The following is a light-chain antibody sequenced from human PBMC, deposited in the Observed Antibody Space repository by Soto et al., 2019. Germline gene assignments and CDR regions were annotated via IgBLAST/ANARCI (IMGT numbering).Light chain of an antibody. V-gene: IGLV6-57*04. CDR3: QSYDSSNKDVV. J-gene: IGLJ2*01. CDR2: EDN. CDR1: SGSIASNH. Sequence: NFMLTQPHSVSESPGKTVTISCTRSSGSIASNHVQWYQQRPGSAPTTVIYEDNQRPSGVPDRFSGSIDSSSNSASLTISGLKTEDEADYYCQSYDSSNKDVVFGGGTKLTVL.